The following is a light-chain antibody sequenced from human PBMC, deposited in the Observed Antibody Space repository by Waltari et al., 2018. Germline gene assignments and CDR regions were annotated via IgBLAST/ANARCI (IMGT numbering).Light chain of an antibody. V-gene: IGLV2-8*01. CDR2: EVN. Sequence: QSALTQPPSASGSPGQSVTISCSGRSSHIGPYKFVSWYQQHPGKSPKLIIYEVNQRPSGVPDRFSGSKSGNTASLTVSGLLPEDEADYYCSSYAGTKKLLFGGVTKLTVL. J-gene: IGLJ2*01. CDR1: SSHIGPYKF. CDR3: SSYAGTKKLL.